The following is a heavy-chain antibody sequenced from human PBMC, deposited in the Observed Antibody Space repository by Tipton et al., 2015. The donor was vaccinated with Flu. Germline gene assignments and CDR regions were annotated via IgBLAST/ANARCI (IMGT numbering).Heavy chain of an antibody. Sequence: SLRLSCVASGFTVSSNYMSWVRQAPGNGLEGVSILYSDGTTFYADSVKGRFIISKDDRKNTLHLQMNSLRAEDTAVYYCARAHYDSNGLGGNIDFWGQGTLVTVSS. D-gene: IGHD3-22*01. V-gene: IGHV3-66*01. CDR3: ARAHYDSNGLGGNIDF. CDR1: GFTVSSNY. J-gene: IGHJ4*02. CDR2: LYSDGTT.